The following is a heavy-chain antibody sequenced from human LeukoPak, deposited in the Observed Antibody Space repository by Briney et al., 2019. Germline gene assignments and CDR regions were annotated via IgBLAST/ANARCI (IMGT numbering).Heavy chain of an antibody. CDR1: GYTFTGYY. J-gene: IGHJ5*02. V-gene: IGHV1-2*02. CDR3: ARTPIWFGELWGQANWFDP. Sequence: GASVKVSCKASGYTFTGYYMHWVRQAPGQGLEWMGWINPNSGGTNYAQKFQGRVTMTRDTSISTAYMELSRLRSDDTAVYYCARTPIWFGELWGQANWFDPWGQGTLVTVSS. D-gene: IGHD3-10*01. CDR2: INPNSGGT.